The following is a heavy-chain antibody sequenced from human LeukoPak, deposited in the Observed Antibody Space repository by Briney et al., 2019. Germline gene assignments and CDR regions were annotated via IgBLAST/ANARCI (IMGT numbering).Heavy chain of an antibody. Sequence: SETLSLTCTVSGGSISSGGYYWSWIRQHPGKGLEWIGYIYYSGSTYYNPSLKSRVTISVDTSKNQFSLQLNSVTPEDTAVYYCAREKVGATTSFDYWGQGTLVTVSS. CDR2: IYYSGST. J-gene: IGHJ4*02. V-gene: IGHV4-31*03. CDR3: AREKVGATTSFDY. CDR1: GGSISSGGYY. D-gene: IGHD1-26*01.